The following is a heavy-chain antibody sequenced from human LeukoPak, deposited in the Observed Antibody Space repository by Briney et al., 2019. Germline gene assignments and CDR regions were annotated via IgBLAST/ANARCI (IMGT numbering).Heavy chain of an antibody. CDR3: ARENTYSYGGFDY. Sequence: GGSLRLSCAASGFTFSTYGMHWVRQATGKGLEWVAAIWHDGSNKYYGDSVKGRFTISRDNSKSTLYLQMNSLRAEDTAVYYCARENTYSYGGFDYWGQGTLVTVSS. CDR1: GFTFSTYG. V-gene: IGHV3-33*01. J-gene: IGHJ4*02. D-gene: IGHD5-18*01. CDR2: IWHDGSNK.